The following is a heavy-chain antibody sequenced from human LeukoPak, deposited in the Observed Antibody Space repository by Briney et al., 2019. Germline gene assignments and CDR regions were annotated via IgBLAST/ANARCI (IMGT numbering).Heavy chain of an antibody. V-gene: IGHV3-30*18. J-gene: IGHJ6*04. CDR3: AKDLYYGSAHYGMDV. Sequence: PGGSLRLSCAASGFTFSSYGMHWVRQAPGKGLECVAVISYDGSNKYYADSVKGRFTISRDNSKNTLYLQMNSLRAEDTAVYYCAKDLYYGSAHYGMDVWGKGTTVTVSS. D-gene: IGHD3-10*01. CDR2: ISYDGSNK. CDR1: GFTFSSYG.